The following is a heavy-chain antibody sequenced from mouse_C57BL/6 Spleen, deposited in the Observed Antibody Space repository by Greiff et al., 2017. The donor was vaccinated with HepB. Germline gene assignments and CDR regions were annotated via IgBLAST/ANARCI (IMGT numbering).Heavy chain of an antibody. V-gene: IGHV1-26*01. CDR1: GYTFTDYY. D-gene: IGHD3-3*01. CDR2: INPNNGGT. Sequence: VQLQQSGPELVKPGASVKISCKASGYTFTDYYMNWVKQSHGKSLEWIGDINPNNGGTSYNQKFKGKATLTVDKSSSTAYMELRSLTSEDSAVYYCARGAGVYAMDYWGQGTSVTVSS. CDR3: ARGAGVYAMDY. J-gene: IGHJ4*01.